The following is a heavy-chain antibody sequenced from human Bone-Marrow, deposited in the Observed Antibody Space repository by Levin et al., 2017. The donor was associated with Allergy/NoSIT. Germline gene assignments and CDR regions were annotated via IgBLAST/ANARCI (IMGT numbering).Heavy chain of an antibody. CDR2: IYYDGSHK. Sequence: GESLKISCAASGFSFSNSGMHWVRQAPGKGLEWVAVIYYDGSHKYYVESVKGRFTISRDNSKNTLYLQMNSLRVEDTAVYYCAKDQGGGGWLADYWGQGTLVTVSS. J-gene: IGHJ4*02. D-gene: IGHD6-19*01. V-gene: IGHV3-30*18. CDR1: GFSFSNSG. CDR3: AKDQGGGGWLADY.